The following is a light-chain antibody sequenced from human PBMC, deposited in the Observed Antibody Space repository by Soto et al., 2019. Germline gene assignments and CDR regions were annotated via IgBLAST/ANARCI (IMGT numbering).Light chain of an antibody. CDR1: QSVSSN. CDR3: QQYNNWPLGT. V-gene: IGKV3-15*01. CDR2: GAS. J-gene: IGKJ1*01. Sequence: EIVMTQSPATLSVSPGERATLSCRASQSVSSNLAWYQQKPGQAPRLLIYGASTRATGIPARFSGSGSGTEFALTISSLQYEAFAVYYCQQYNNWPLGTFGQGTKVEIK.